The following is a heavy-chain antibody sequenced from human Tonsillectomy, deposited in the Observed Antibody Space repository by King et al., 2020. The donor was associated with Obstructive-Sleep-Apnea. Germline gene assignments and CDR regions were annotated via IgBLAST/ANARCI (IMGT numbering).Heavy chain of an antibody. V-gene: IGHV3-30*02. J-gene: IGHJ4*02. CDR3: VEDCYDSVTASGLGDY. CDR1: GFTFSNCC. CDR2: LLYDGTNT. Sequence: VQLVESGGGVVQPGGSRRLPCATSGFTFSNCCLYWVRQSPGKGLEWVAFLLYDGTNTYYEDFMKGRFTISIDTSKNTLYLHMNSLIAEDKAVYYCVEDCYDSVTASGLGDYWGKGTLVTVSS. D-gene: IGHD3-9*01.